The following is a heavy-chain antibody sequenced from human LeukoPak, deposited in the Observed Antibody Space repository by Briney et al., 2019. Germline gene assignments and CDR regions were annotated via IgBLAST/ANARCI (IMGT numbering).Heavy chain of an antibody. D-gene: IGHD3-22*01. V-gene: IGHV4-31*03. CDR1: GGSISSGGYY. J-gene: IGHJ4*02. CDR3: ARVTLYYDSSGYYDY. CDR2: IYYSGST. Sequence: SETLSLTCTVSGGSISSGGYYWSWIRQHPGKGLEWIGYIYYSGSTYYNPSLKSRVTISVDTSKNQFSLKLSSVTAADTAAYYCARVTLYYDSSGYYDYWGQGTLVTVSS.